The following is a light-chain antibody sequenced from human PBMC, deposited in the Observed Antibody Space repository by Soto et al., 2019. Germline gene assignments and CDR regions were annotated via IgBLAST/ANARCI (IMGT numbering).Light chain of an antibody. CDR1: QSVNSIY. V-gene: IGKV3-20*01. J-gene: IGKJ1*01. CDR2: GAS. CDR3: QQYGTSPRT. Sequence: EIVLTHSPGTLSLSPGERATLSCRASQSVNSIYLAWYQQKPGQAPRLLIYGASSRATGIPDRFSGSGSGTDFTLTISGLEPEDFAVFYCQQYGTSPRTFGQGTKVDIK.